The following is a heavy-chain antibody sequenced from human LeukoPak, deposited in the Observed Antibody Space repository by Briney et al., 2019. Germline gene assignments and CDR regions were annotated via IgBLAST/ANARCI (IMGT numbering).Heavy chain of an antibody. CDR3: ARHRVRNWFDP. CDR2: INYSGGT. CDR1: GGSFSGYY. V-gene: IGHV4-34*01. J-gene: IGHJ5*02. Sequence: PSETLSLTCAVYGGSFSGYYWSWIRQPPGKGLEWIGEINYSGGTNYHPSLKSRVTISLDTSKNQFSLKLSSVTAADTAVYYCARHRVRNWFDPWGQGTLVTVSS. D-gene: IGHD3-3*01.